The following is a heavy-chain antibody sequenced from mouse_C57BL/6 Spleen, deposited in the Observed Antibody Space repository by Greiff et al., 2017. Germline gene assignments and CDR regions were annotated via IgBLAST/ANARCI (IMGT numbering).Heavy chain of an antibody. V-gene: IGHV5-4*01. Sequence: EVQGVESGGGLVKPGGSLKLSCAASGFTFSSYAMSWVRQTPEKRLEWVATISDGGSYTYYPDNVKGRFTISRDNAKNNLYLQMSHLKSEDTAMYYCARDNYSNYEAWFAYWGQGTLVTVSA. CDR3: ARDNYSNYEAWFAY. D-gene: IGHD2-5*01. CDR1: GFTFSSYA. J-gene: IGHJ3*01. CDR2: ISDGGSYT.